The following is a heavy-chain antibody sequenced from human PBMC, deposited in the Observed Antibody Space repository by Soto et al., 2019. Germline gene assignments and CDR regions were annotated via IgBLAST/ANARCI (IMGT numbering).Heavy chain of an antibody. CDR1: GGSISSYY. V-gene: IGHV4-59*12. CDR2: IYYSGST. Sequence: SETLSLTCTVSGGSISSYYWSWIRQPPGKGLEWIGYIYYSGSTNYNPSLKSRVTISVDTSKNQFSLKLSSVTAADTAVYYCARAPTGSFDYWGQGTLVTVSS. CDR3: ARAPTGSFDY. D-gene: IGHD4-17*01. J-gene: IGHJ4*02.